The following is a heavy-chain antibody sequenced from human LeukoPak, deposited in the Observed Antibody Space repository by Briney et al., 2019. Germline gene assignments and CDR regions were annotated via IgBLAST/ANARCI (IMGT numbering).Heavy chain of an antibody. V-gene: IGHV3-23*01. D-gene: IGHD2-2*01. CDR1: GFTVSSNY. CDR2: ISGSGYNT. Sequence: GGSLRLSCAASGFTVSSNYMSWVRQAPGTGLQWVSAISGSGYNTYYADSVKGRFTISRDNSKSTLYLQMDSLRAEDTAVYYCARDAYCTSASCRRDFDSWGQGTLVTVSS. CDR3: ARDAYCTSASCRRDFDS. J-gene: IGHJ4*02.